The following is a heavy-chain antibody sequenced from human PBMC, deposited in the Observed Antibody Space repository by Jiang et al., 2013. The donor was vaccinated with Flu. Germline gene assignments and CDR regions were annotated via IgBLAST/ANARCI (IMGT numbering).Heavy chain of an antibody. D-gene: IGHD6-13*01. CDR2: INPSSGGT. CDR1: GYTFTGYW. J-gene: IGHJ3*02. V-gene: IGHV1-2*05. Sequence: SGAEVKKPGASVRVSCRSSGYTFTGYWIHWVRQAPGQGLEWMGRINPSSGGTNYARKFQGRVTMTRDTSISTAYMELSSLRSDDTVVYYCARERSSTYLDAFDIWGQGTMVTVSS. CDR3: ARERSSTYLDAFDI.